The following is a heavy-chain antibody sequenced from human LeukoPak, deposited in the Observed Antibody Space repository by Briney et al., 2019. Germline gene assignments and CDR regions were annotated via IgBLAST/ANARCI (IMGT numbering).Heavy chain of an antibody. J-gene: IGHJ6*02. V-gene: IGHV3-23*01. CDR1: GFTFSSYA. CDR3: AKAADYYYYYCMYV. CDR2: ISGSGGST. Sequence: GGSLRLSCAASGFTFSSYAMSWVRQAPGKGLEWVSAISGSGGSTYYADSVKGRFIISRDNSKNTLYLQMNSLRAEDTAVYYCAKAADYYYYYCMYVWGQGTTVTVS.